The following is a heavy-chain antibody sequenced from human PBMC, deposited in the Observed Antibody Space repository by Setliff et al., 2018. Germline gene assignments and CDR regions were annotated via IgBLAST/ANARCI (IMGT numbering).Heavy chain of an antibody. J-gene: IGHJ6*03. V-gene: IGHV5-51*01. Sequence: PGESLKISCKGSGYSFSNYWIGWVRQMPGKGLEWMGIVYPGDSDTRYSPSFEGQVTTSADKSISTAYLQWSSLKASDSAMYYCARLLNGYNSYDYYYMDVWGKGTTVTVSS. CDR1: GYSFSNYW. D-gene: IGHD5-12*01. CDR2: VYPGDSDT. CDR3: ARLLNGYNSYDYYYMDV.